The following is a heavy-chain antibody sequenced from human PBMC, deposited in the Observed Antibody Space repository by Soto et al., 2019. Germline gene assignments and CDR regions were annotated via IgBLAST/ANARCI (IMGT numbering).Heavy chain of an antibody. CDR3: ARMDTTMIVGFDP. D-gene: IGHD5-18*01. J-gene: IGHJ5*02. CDR1: GVSISNNY. V-gene: IGHV4-59*01. CDR2: IYSSGST. Sequence: SETLSLTCSVSGVSISNNYWSWIRQPPGKGLEWIGYIYSSGSTHYNPSLKSRVIMSVDTSKNQFSLKLTSVTPADTAVYYCARMDTTMIVGFDPWGQGTLVTVSS.